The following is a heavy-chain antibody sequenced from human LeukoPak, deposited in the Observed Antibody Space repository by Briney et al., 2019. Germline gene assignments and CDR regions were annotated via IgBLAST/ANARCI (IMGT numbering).Heavy chain of an antibody. CDR1: GFTFSSYA. CDR3: ASLAYYDFWSGPY. J-gene: IGHJ4*02. V-gene: IGHV4-34*01. CDR2: INHSGST. Sequence: GSLRLSCAASGFTFSSYAMSWVRQPPGKGLEWIGEINHSGSTNYNPSLKSRVTISVDTSKNQFSLKLSSVTAADTAVYYCASLAYYDFWSGPYWGQGTLVTVSS. D-gene: IGHD3-3*01.